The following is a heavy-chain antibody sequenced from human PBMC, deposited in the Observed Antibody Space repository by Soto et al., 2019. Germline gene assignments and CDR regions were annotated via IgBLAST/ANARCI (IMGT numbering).Heavy chain of an antibody. CDR2: ISPSGGST. J-gene: IGHJ5*02. CDR1: GYTFTSYY. V-gene: IGHV1-46*01. CDR3: ARDSRITIFGAVILVVNWFDP. Sequence: ASVKVSCKTSGYTFTSYYIHWVRQAPGQGLEWMGTISPSGGSTSYAQKFQGRATMTRDTSTSTVYMELSSLRSEDTAVYYCARDSRITIFGAVILVVNWFDPWGQGTLVTVSS. D-gene: IGHD3-3*01.